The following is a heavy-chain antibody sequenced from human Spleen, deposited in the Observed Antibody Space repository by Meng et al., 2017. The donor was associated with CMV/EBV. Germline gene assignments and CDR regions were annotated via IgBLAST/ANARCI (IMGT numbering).Heavy chain of an antibody. CDR3: AKGASYYHDSAGYIIFHY. CDR2: IYYSGST. D-gene: IGHD3-22*01. J-gene: IGHJ4*02. Sequence: GSLRLSCTVSGDSISSYYGSWIRQPPGKGLEWIGYIYYSGSTHYNPSLKSRVTISVDTSKNQFSLRLSSVTAADTAVYYCAKGASYYHDSAGYIIFHYWGQGTLVTVSS. V-gene: IGHV4-59*01. CDR1: GDSISSYY.